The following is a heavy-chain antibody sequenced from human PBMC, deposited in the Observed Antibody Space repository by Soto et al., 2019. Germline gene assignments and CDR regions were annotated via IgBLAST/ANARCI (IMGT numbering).Heavy chain of an antibody. J-gene: IGHJ6*02. V-gene: IGHV3-21*01. CDR1: GFNFSSYS. CDR3: ARASRSEDFWSGYYYYYYGMDV. D-gene: IGHD3-3*01. CDR2: ISSSSSYI. Sequence: GGSLRLSCAASGFNFSSYSMNWVRQAPGKGLEWVSSISSSSSYIYYADSVKGRFTISRDNAKNSLYLQMNSLRAEDTAVYYCARASRSEDFWSGYYYYYYGMDVWGQGTTVTVSS.